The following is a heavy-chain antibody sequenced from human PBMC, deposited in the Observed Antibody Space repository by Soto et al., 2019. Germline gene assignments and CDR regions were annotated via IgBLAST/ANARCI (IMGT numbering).Heavy chain of an antibody. CDR2: TYYRSKWYN. Sequence: PSYTLSLTCTTSGDSVSSNSPAWNWSRQCPSRGLEWLGRTYYRSKWYNDYAVSVKSRITINPDTSKNQFSLQLNSVTPEDTAVYYCAREGIVVVNYYYYYGMDVWGQGTTVTAYS. V-gene: IGHV6-1*01. CDR1: GDSVSSNSPA. CDR3: AREGIVVVNYYYYYGMDV. J-gene: IGHJ6*02. D-gene: IGHD3-22*01.